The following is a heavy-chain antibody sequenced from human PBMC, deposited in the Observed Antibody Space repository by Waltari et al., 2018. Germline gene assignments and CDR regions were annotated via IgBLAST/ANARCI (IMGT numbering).Heavy chain of an antibody. CDR2: IYYRGST. CDR3: ARHEGQLRQNFDY. CDR1: GGSISSSSYY. J-gene: IGHJ4*02. D-gene: IGHD1-7*01. V-gene: IGHV4-39*01. Sequence: QLQLQESGPGLVKPSETLSLTCTVSGGSISSSSYYWGWIRQPPGKGLEWIGSIYYRGSTSYNPSLKSRVTISVDTSKNQFSLKLSSVTAADTAVYYCARHEGQLRQNFDYWGQGTLVTVSS.